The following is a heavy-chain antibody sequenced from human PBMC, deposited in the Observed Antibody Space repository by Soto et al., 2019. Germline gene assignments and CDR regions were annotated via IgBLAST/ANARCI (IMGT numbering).Heavy chain of an antibody. J-gene: IGHJ6*02. V-gene: IGHV3-7*01. CDR1: GFTFSSYW. Sequence: GGSLRLSCAASGFTFSSYWMSWVRQAPGKGLEWVANIKQDGSEKYYVDSVKGRFTISRDNAKNSLYLQMNSLRAEDTAVYYCARDRIEYSSSWAPRGGYYYGMDVWGQGTTVTVSS. CDR3: ARDRIEYSSSWAPRGGYYYGMDV. CDR2: IKQDGSEK. D-gene: IGHD6-6*01.